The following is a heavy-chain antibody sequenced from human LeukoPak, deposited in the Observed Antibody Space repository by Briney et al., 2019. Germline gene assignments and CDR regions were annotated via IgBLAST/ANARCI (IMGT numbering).Heavy chain of an antibody. Sequence: SSQTLSLTCTVSGGSISSGSYYWSWIRRPAGKGLEWIVRIYTSGSTNYNPSLKSRVTISVDTSKNQFSLKLSSVTTADTAVYYCARVVAYDFWSGYGDVWGKGTTVTVSS. CDR1: GGSISSGSYY. CDR2: IYTSGST. V-gene: IGHV4-61*02. CDR3: ARVVAYDFWSGYGDV. D-gene: IGHD3-3*01. J-gene: IGHJ6*04.